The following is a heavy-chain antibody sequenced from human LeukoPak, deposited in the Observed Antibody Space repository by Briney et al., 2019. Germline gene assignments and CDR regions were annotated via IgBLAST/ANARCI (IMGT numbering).Heavy chain of an antibody. CDR3: AYVYCSSTSCTDY. CDR1: GGTFSSYA. CDR2: IIPIFGTA. V-gene: IGHV1-69*05. D-gene: IGHD2-2*01. J-gene: IGHJ4*02. Sequence: SVKVSCKASGGTFSSYAISWVRQAPGQGLEWMGGIIPIFGTANYAQKFQGRVTITTDESTSTAYMELSSLRSEDTAVYYCAYVYCSSTSCTDYWGQGTLVTVSS.